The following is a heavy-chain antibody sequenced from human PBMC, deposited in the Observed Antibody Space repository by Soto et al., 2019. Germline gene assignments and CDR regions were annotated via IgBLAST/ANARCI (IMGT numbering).Heavy chain of an antibody. CDR3: ARDSLGGHYYYYYGMDV. CDR1: GGSISSGDYY. Sequence: SETLSLTCTVSGGSISSGDYYWSWIRQPPGKGLEWIGYIYYSGSTYYNPSLKSRVTISVDTSKNQFSLKLSSVTAADTAVYYCARDSLGGHYYYYYGMDVWGQGTTVTVSS. J-gene: IGHJ6*02. V-gene: IGHV4-30-4*01. CDR2: IYYSGST.